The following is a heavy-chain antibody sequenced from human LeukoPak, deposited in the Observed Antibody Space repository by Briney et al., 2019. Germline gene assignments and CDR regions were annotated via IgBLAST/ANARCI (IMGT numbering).Heavy chain of an antibody. CDR3: ARSPYDFWSGYPTGAFDI. CDR1: GGSISSYY. J-gene: IGHJ3*02. D-gene: IGHD3-3*01. Sequence: SETLSLTCTVSGGSISSYYWSWIRQPPGKGLEWIGYIYYSGSTNYSPSLKSRVTISVDTSKNQFSLKLSSVTAADTAVYYCARSPYDFWSGYPTGAFDIWGQGTMVTVSS. CDR2: IYYSGST. V-gene: IGHV4-59*08.